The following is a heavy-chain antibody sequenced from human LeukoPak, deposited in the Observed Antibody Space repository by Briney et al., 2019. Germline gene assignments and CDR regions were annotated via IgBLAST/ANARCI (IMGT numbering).Heavy chain of an antibody. V-gene: IGHV3-74*01. CDR3: VRDLGGRSGH. J-gene: IGHJ4*02. Sequence: GGSLRLSCAASGFTFSSNWMHWVRQAPGKGLVWVSRINEDGSTTNYADSVKGRSTIFRDNAKNTLYLQMNSLRAEDTAVYYCVRDLGGRSGHWGRGTLVTVSS. CDR1: GFTFSSNW. D-gene: IGHD1-26*01. CDR2: INEDGSTT.